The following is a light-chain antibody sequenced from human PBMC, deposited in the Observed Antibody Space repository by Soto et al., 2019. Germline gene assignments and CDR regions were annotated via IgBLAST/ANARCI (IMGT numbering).Light chain of an antibody. CDR3: SSYTSSTLVV. Sequence: QSVLTQPASVSGSPGQSITISCTGTSSDVGGYNYVSWYQLHPGKAPKLMIYDVSNRPSGVSNRFSGSKSGNTASLTISGLQAEDDADYYCSSYTSSTLVVFGTGTKVTVL. V-gene: IGLV2-14*03. J-gene: IGLJ1*01. CDR1: SSDVGGYNY. CDR2: DVS.